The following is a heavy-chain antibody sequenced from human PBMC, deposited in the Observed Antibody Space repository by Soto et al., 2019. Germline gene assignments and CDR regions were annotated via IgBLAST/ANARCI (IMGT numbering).Heavy chain of an antibody. Sequence: ESGGGVVQPGRSLRLSCAASGFTFSSYGMHWVRQAPGKGLEWVAVIWYDGSNKYYADSVKGRFTISRDNSKNTLYLQMNSLRAEDTAVYYCARDLEATVTTIGGMDVWGQGTTVTVSS. CDR1: GFTFSSYG. D-gene: IGHD4-4*01. V-gene: IGHV3-33*01. CDR2: IWYDGSNK. J-gene: IGHJ6*02. CDR3: ARDLEATVTTIGGMDV.